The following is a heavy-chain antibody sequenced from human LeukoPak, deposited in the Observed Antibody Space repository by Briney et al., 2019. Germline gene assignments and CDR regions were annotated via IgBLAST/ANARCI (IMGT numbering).Heavy chain of an antibody. J-gene: IGHJ4*02. D-gene: IGHD3-3*01. V-gene: IGHV3-23*01. Sequence: GGSLRLSCAASGFTFSSHAMSWVRQAPGKGLEWVSAISGSGGSTYYADSVKGRFTISRDNSKNTLYLQMNSLRAEDTAVYYCAKQTYDFWSGPRDYWGQGTLVTVSS. CDR1: GFTFSSHA. CDR3: AKQTYDFWSGPRDY. CDR2: ISGSGGST.